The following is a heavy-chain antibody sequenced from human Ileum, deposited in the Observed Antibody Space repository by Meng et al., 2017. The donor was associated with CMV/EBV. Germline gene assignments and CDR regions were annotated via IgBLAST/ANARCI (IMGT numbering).Heavy chain of an antibody. Sequence: EPGPGRVRPSESWSLTCTRSCGSIRGSPWSWIRQHSTKGLEWIGRVYSSGSTDYNPSLQSRVTMSVDTSKNQFSLKLSSVTAADTAVYYCARGSSSWAFDYWGQGTLVTVSS. CDR2: VYSSGST. CDR1: CGSIRGSP. CDR3: ARGSSSWAFDY. V-gene: IGHV4-4*07. D-gene: IGHD2-2*01. J-gene: IGHJ4*02.